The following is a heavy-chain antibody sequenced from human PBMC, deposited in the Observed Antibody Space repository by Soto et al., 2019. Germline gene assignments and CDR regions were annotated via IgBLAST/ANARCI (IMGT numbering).Heavy chain of an antibody. V-gene: IGHV4-31*03. CDR1: GGSISSGGYY. Sequence: QVQLQESGPGLVKPSQTLSLTCTVSGGSISSGGYYWSWIRQHPGKGLEWIGYIYYSGSTYYNPSLKSRVTISVDTSKNQFSLKLSSVTAADTAVYYCARGAFLGELSPDLDDAFDIWGQGTMVTVSS. D-gene: IGHD3-16*02. J-gene: IGHJ3*02. CDR2: IYYSGST. CDR3: ARGAFLGELSPDLDDAFDI.